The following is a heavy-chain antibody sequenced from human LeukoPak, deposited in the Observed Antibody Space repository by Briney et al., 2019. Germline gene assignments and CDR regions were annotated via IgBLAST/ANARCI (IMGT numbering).Heavy chain of an antibody. CDR2: ISSSSYT. CDR3: ARVLFVVRGATWVFDY. D-gene: IGHD3-10*01. CDR1: GFTFSDYY. V-gene: IGHV3-11*05. Sequence: PGGSLRLSCAASGFTFSDYYMSWIRQAPGKGLEWVSYISSSSYTNYADSVKGRFTISRDNAKNSLYLQMNSLRAEDTAVYYCARVLFVVRGATWVFDYWGQGTLVTVSS. J-gene: IGHJ4*02.